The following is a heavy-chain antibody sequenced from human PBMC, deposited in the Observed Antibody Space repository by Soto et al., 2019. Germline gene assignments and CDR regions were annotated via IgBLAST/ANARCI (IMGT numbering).Heavy chain of an antibody. V-gene: IGHV1-18*01. CDR2: ISAYNGNT. D-gene: IGHD3-10*01. Sequence: QVQLEQSGAEVKKPGASVKVSCKASGYTFTSYGISWVRQAPGQGLEWMGWISAYNGNTDYAQKLQGRVTMTTDTSTSTAYMELRSLRSDDTAVYYCARDGSGSYYNPSGCFDPWGQGTLVSVSS. J-gene: IGHJ5*02. CDR1: GYTFTSYG. CDR3: ARDGSGSYYNPSGCFDP.